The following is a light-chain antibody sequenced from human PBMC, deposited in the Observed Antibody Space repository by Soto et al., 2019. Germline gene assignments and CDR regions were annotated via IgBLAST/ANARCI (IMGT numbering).Light chain of an antibody. CDR1: SSNIGSNY. CDR3: ATWDDSLGGVV. CDR2: KTN. V-gene: IGLV1-47*01. Sequence: QPVLTQPPSASGTPGQRVTISCSGTSSNIGSNYIYWYQHLPGTAPKLLIYKTNKRPSGVPDRFSGSKSGTSASLAISGLRSADEANYYCATWDDSLGGVVFGGGTKVTVL. J-gene: IGLJ2*01.